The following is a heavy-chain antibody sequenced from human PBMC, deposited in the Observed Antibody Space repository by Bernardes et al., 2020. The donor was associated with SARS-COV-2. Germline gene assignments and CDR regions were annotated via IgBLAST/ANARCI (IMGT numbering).Heavy chain of an antibody. CDR3: ARPYYYGSGSYAIDAFDI. V-gene: IGHV4-39*01. Sequence: SETLSLTCTVSGGTISSSSYYWGWIRQPHGKGLEWIGSISYSGSPYYNPSLKSRVTISVDTSKNQFSLKLSSVTAADTAVYYCARPYYYGSGSYAIDAFDIWGQGTMVTVSS. J-gene: IGHJ3*02. CDR2: ISYSGSP. CDR1: GGTISSSSYY. D-gene: IGHD3-10*01.